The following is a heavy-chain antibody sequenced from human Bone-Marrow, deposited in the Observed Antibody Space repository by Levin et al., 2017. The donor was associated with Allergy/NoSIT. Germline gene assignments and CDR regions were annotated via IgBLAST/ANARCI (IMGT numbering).Heavy chain of an antibody. CDR2: VNGGGDFT. J-gene: IGHJ4*02. Sequence: SCAASGFTFSTNAMTWVRQAPGKGLEWVSSVNGGGDFTLYRDSVKGRFTISRDNSKNTVYLQMNSLRVEDTAVYYCARPRGSGSHSAYNFDCWGQGTQVTVSS. CDR3: ARPRGSGSHSAYNFDC. CDR1: GFTFSTNA. V-gene: IGHV3-23*01. D-gene: IGHD3-10*01.